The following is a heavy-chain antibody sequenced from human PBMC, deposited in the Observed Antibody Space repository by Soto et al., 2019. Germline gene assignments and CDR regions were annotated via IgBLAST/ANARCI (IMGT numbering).Heavy chain of an antibody. J-gene: IGHJ5*02. D-gene: IGHD1-1*01. V-gene: IGHV1-2*04. CDR1: GYTFTGYY. CDR3: AGGGGTIFAPLP. CDR2: IDPNSGAT. Sequence: ASVKVSCKAFGYTFTGYYIHWVRQAPGQGLEWMAYIDPNSGATKYAQKFQGLVTLTRDTSIRTAYMELTSLRSDDTAVYYCAGGGGTIFAPLPCGQGTLVTVSS.